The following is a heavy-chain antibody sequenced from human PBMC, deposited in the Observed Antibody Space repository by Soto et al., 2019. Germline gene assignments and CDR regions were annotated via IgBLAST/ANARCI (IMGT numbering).Heavy chain of an antibody. Sequence: ASVKVSCKASGYTLTSYAMHWVRQAPGQRLEWMGWINAGNGNTKYSQKFQGRVTITRDTSASTAYMELSSLRSEDTAVYYCARDPWATMIVVVPYGMDVWGQGTTVTVSS. CDR1: GYTLTSYA. D-gene: IGHD3-22*01. CDR3: ARDPWATMIVVVPYGMDV. J-gene: IGHJ6*02. CDR2: INAGNGNT. V-gene: IGHV1-3*01.